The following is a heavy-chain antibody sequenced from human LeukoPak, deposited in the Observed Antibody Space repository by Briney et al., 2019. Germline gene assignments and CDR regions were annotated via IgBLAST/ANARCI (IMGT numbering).Heavy chain of an antibody. D-gene: IGHD6-19*01. Sequence: GRSLRLSCAASGFTFDDYAMHWVRQAPEKGLGWGSGISWNSGSIGYADSVKGRFTISRDNAKNSLYLQMNSLRAEDMALYYCAKDRGSGWYTYYFDYWGQGTLVTVSS. CDR3: AKDRGSGWYTYYFDY. CDR2: ISWNSGSI. J-gene: IGHJ4*02. CDR1: GFTFDDYA. V-gene: IGHV3-9*03.